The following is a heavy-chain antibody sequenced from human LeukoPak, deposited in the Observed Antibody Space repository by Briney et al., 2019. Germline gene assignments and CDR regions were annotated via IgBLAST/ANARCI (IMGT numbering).Heavy chain of an antibody. D-gene: IGHD4-17*01. CDR2: ISGSGDAT. V-gene: IGHV3-23*01. CDR3: ARTTTVTTFDP. J-gene: IGHJ5*02. Sequence: GGSLRLSCAASGFTFSSYAMSWVRQAPGKGLEWVSAISGSGDATYYADSVKGRFTISRDNSKNTLYLQMNSLRAEDTAVYYCARTTTVTTFDPWGQGTLVTVSS. CDR1: GFTFSSYA.